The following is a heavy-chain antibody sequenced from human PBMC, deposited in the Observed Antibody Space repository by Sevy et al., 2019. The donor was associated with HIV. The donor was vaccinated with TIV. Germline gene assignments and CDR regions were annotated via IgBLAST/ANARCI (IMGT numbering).Heavy chain of an antibody. J-gene: IGHJ4*02. V-gene: IGHV3-9*01. CDR3: AKDPARYRSGAYYFDY. Sequence: GGSLRLSCAASGFTFDDYAMRWVRQAPGKGLEWVSGISWNSGSIGYADSVKGRFTISRDNAKNSLYLQMNSLRAEDTALYYCAKDPARYRSGAYYFDYWGQGTLVTVSS. D-gene: IGHD6-19*01. CDR2: ISWNSGSI. CDR1: GFTFDDYA.